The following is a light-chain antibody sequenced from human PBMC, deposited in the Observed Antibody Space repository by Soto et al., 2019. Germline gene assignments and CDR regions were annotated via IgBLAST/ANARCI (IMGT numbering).Light chain of an antibody. V-gene: IGKV1-39*01. CDR3: QQSYSTPVT. CDR1: QSISSY. Sequence: DIQMTQSPSSLSASVGDRVTITCRASQSISSYLNWYQQKPGKAPKLLIYAASSLQSGVPSRFSGSGSGTDFTLTISSLQPEDFATYYCQQSYSTPVTFGQGIKVDIK. J-gene: IGKJ1*01. CDR2: AAS.